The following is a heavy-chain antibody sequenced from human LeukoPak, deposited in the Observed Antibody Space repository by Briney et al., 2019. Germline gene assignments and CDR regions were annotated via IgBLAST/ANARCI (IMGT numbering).Heavy chain of an antibody. D-gene: IGHD5-12*01. Sequence: ASVKVSCKASGFTLTSHGIGWVRQAPGHGLEWMGWISIRNGVIKSSQKFQGRVSMTTDTSTGTAYMELRSLRPNDTAVYYCARDTPTWGPGNSLDIWGQGTMVTVSS. CDR1: GFTLTSHG. J-gene: IGHJ3*02. V-gene: IGHV1-18*01. CDR2: ISIRNGVI. CDR3: ARDTPTWGPGNSLDI.